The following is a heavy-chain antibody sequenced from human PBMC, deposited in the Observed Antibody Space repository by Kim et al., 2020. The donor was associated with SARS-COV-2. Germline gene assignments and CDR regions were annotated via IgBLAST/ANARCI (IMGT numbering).Heavy chain of an antibody. CDR2: ISAYNGNT. D-gene: IGHD1-20*01. CDR3: ARGGGGYNWNDVRWFDP. V-gene: IGHV1-18*01. Sequence: ASVKVSCKASGYTFTSYGISWVRQAPGQGLEWMGWISAYNGNTNYAQKLQGRVTMTTDTSTSTAYMELRSLRSDDTAVYDCARGGGGYNWNDVRWFDPWGQGTLVTVSS. J-gene: IGHJ5*02. CDR1: GYTFTSYG.